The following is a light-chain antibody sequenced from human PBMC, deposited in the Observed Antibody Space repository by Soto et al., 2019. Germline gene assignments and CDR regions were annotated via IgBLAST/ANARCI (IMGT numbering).Light chain of an antibody. V-gene: IGKV3-11*01. CDR1: RSVGNN. Sequence: EIVLTQSPATLSLSPGEGATLSCRASRSVGNNLAWYQKKPGQAPDLLIYAASTRATGIPARFSGSGSGTDFTLTISSLEPEDFAVYYCQQHADWPLTFGGGTKVDIK. J-gene: IGKJ4*01. CDR2: AAS. CDR3: QQHADWPLT.